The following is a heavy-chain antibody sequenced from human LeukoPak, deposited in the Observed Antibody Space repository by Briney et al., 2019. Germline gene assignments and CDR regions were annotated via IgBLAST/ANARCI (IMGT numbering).Heavy chain of an antibody. Sequence: GGSLRLSCAASGFTFDDYAMHWVRQAPGKGLEWVSGISWNGDIIGYADSVKGRFTISRDNAKNSLYLQMNSLRAEDTAVYYCARRRDYYDLWGQGTLVTVSS. D-gene: IGHD3-22*01. J-gene: IGHJ4*02. CDR2: ISWNGDII. CDR1: GFTFDDYA. V-gene: IGHV3-9*01. CDR3: ARRRDYYDL.